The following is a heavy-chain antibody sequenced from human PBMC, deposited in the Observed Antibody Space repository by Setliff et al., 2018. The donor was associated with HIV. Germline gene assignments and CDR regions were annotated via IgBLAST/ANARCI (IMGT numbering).Heavy chain of an antibody. D-gene: IGHD4-17*01. Sequence: ASVKVSCKASGYTFTAFGMNWLRQAPGQGPEWMGWISTYNGNTNYAQKFQGRVTMTTDTSTSTVYMELRSLTSDDTAVYYCAKDPSVTVTTIWGQGTMVTVSS. J-gene: IGHJ3*02. CDR1: GYTFTAFG. CDR2: ISTYNGNT. V-gene: IGHV1-18*01. CDR3: AKDPSVTVTTI.